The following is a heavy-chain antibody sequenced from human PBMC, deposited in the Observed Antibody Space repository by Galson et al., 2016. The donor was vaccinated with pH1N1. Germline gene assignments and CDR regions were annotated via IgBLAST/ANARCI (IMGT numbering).Heavy chain of an antibody. CDR3: ARDAGSYYGYFDY. CDR1: GYTFSSFY. CDR2: IDPSGVTT. D-gene: IGHD3-10*01. Sequence: SVKVSCKASGYTFSSFYMHWVRQAPGQGPEWMGIIDPSGVTTIYAQKFQGRVTLTRDTSTRTVYMELTSLRSEDTAVYYCARDAGSYYGYFDYWGQGTLVTVSS. V-gene: IGHV1-46*01. J-gene: IGHJ4*02.